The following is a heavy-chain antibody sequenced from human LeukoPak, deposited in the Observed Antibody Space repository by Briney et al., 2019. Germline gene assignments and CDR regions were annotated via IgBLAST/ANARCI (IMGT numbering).Heavy chain of an antibody. J-gene: IGHJ5*02. CDR2: IWYDGSNK. Sequence: GGSLRLSCAASGFTFSSYGMHWVRQAPGKGLEWVAVIWYDGSNKYYADSVKGRFTISRDNSKNTLYLQMSSLRAEDTAVYYCARGPPRGYFDWYNWFDPWGQGTLVTVSS. V-gene: IGHV3-33*01. D-gene: IGHD3-9*01. CDR3: ARGPPRGYFDWYNWFDP. CDR1: GFTFSSYG.